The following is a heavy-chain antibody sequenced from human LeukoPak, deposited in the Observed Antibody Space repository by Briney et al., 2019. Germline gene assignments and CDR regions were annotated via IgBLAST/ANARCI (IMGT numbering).Heavy chain of an antibody. CDR3: AKDRIVGTHYLGYGMDV. D-gene: IGHD1-26*01. CDR1: GLSFSSYW. J-gene: IGHJ6*02. CDR2: IKQDGSEK. Sequence: GGSLRLSCAASGLSFSSYWMSWVRQAPGKGLEWVANIKQDGSEKYYVDSVKGRFTISRDNAKNSLYLQMNSLRAEDTAVYYCAKDRIVGTHYLGYGMDVWGQGTTVTVSS. V-gene: IGHV3-7*01.